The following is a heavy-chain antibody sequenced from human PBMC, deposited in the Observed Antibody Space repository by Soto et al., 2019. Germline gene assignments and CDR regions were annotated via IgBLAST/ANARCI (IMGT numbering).Heavy chain of an antibody. D-gene: IGHD6-19*01. J-gene: IGHJ4*02. CDR3: AKGGRQWLVTSDFNY. Sequence: ASETLSLTCTVSGGSISSSSYYWGWIRQPPGKGLEWIGSIYYSGSTYYNPSLKGRFTISRDSSKNTVSLEMTSLRAEDTAVYYCAKGGRQWLVTSDFNYGGQGALVTVSS. CDR1: GGSISSSSYY. CDR2: IYYSGST. V-gene: IGHV4-39*01.